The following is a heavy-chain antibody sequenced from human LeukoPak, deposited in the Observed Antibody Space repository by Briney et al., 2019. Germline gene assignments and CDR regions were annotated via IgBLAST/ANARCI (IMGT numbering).Heavy chain of an antibody. CDR2: IRYDGSNK. D-gene: IGHD6-13*01. Sequence: GGSLRLSCAASGFTFSSYGMHWVRQAPCKGLEWVAFIRYDGSNKYYADSVKGRFTISRDNSKNTLYLQMNSLRAEDTAVYYCAKDLGTGYSSSWLDYWGQGTLVTVSS. J-gene: IGHJ4*02. CDR3: AKDLGTGYSSSWLDY. V-gene: IGHV3-30*02. CDR1: GFTFSSYG.